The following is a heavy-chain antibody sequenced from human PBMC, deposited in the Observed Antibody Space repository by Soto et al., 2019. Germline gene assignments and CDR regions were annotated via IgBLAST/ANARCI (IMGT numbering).Heavy chain of an antibody. CDR2: MYYSGST. Sequence: SETLSLTCTVSGGSISSYYWSWIRQPPGKGLEWIGYMYYSGSTNYNPSLKSRVTISVDTSKNQFSLKLSSVTAADTAVYYCPRYLANSNPYYLDYWGQGTRFTVAS. V-gene: IGHV4-59*01. D-gene: IGHD3-22*01. J-gene: IGHJ4*02. CDR1: GGSISSYY. CDR3: PRYLANSNPYYLDY.